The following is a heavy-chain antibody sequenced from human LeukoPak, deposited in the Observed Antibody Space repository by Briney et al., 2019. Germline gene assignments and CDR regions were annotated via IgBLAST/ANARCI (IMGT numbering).Heavy chain of an antibody. Sequence: SETLSLTCSVSGGSISRSYYYWGWIRQPPGKGLEWIAYIYYSGNTKYNPSLKSRVTIFVDTSTNQFSLEMNSVTAADTAVYYCARAKGDYWGPGTLVTVSS. CDR2: IYYSGNT. J-gene: IGHJ4*02. V-gene: IGHV4-61*05. CDR3: ARAKGDY. CDR1: GGSISRSYYY.